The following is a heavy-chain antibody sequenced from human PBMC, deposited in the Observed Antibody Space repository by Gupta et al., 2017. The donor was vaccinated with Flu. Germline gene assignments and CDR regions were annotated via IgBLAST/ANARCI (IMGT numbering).Heavy chain of an antibody. V-gene: IGHV3-21*01. CDR2: ISSSSSYI. Sequence: EVQLVESGGGLVKLGGSLRLSCAASGFTFSSYSMNWVRQAPGKGLEWVSSISSSSSYIYYADSVKGRFTISRDNAKNSLYLQMNSLRAEDTAVYYCARELITIFGVVIMDYYYYGMDVWGQGTTVTVSS. CDR3: ARELITIFGVVIMDYYYYGMDV. J-gene: IGHJ6*02. CDR1: GFTFSSYS. D-gene: IGHD3-3*01.